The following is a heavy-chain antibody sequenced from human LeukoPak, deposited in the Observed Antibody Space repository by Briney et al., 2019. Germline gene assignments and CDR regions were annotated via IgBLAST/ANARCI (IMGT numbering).Heavy chain of an antibody. CDR2: IYYSGST. CDR3: ARRLLWFGEAGWFDP. CDR1: GGSISSYY. Sequence: NPSETLSLTCTVSGGSISSYYWSWIRQPPGKGLGWIGYIYYSGSTNYNPSLKSRVTISVDTSKNQFSLKLSSVTAADTAVYYCARRLLWFGEAGWFDPWGQGTLVTVSS. V-gene: IGHV4-59*01. D-gene: IGHD3-10*01. J-gene: IGHJ5*02.